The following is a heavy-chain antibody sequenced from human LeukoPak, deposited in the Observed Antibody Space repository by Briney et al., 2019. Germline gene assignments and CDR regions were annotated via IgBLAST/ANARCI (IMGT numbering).Heavy chain of an antibody. CDR2: INSDGSST. CDR1: GFTFSSYW. Sequence: PGGSLRLSCAASGFTFSSYWMHWVRQAPGKGLAWVSRINSDGSSTSYADSVKGRFTISRDNAKNTLYLQMNSLRAEDTAVYYCARVPDSGSAIDYWGQGTLVTVSS. CDR3: ARVPDSGSAIDY. J-gene: IGHJ4*02. D-gene: IGHD1-26*01. V-gene: IGHV3-74*01.